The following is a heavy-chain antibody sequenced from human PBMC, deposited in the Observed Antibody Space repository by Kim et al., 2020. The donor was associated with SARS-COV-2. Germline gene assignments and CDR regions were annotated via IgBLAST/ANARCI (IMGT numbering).Heavy chain of an antibody. J-gene: IGHJ4*02. CDR3: ARRFDY. CDR1: GFTFGTYD. Sequence: GGSLRLSCAASGFTFGTYDMHWVRQAPGKGLEWVAVIGYDGSIKDYAHSVKGRVTISRDNSKSTLYLQMNSLRAEDTAVYYCARRFDYWGQGTLVTVSS. V-gene: IGHV3-33*01. CDR2: IGYDGSIK.